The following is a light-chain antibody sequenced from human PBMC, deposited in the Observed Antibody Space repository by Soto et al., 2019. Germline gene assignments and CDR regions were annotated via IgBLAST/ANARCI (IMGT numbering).Light chain of an antibody. Sequence: EFVLTPSPATLSLSPGERATLSCRASQSVSSYLAWYQQKPGQAPRLLIYDASNRATGIPARFSGTGSGTDFTLTISRLQPDDFATYYCQHYNTYSTFGQGTKVDIK. CDR1: QSVSSY. CDR2: DAS. J-gene: IGKJ1*01. CDR3: QHYNTYST. V-gene: IGKV3-11*01.